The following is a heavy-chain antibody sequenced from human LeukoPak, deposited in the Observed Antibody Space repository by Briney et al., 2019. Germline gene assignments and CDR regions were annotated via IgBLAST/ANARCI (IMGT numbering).Heavy chain of an antibody. V-gene: IGHV3-48*03. CDR1: GFTFSSYE. CDR3: AREGVVSDYYFDY. D-gene: IGHD2-15*01. J-gene: IGHJ4*02. CDR2: ISSSGSTI. Sequence: GGSLRLSCEASGFTFSSYEMNWVRRAPGKGLEWVSYISSSGSTIYYADSVKGRFTISRDNAKNSLHLQMNSLRAEDTAVYYCAREGVVSDYYFDYWGQGTLVTVSS.